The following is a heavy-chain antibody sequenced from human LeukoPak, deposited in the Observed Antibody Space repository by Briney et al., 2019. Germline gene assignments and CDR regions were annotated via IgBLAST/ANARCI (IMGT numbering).Heavy chain of an antibody. V-gene: IGHV3-23*01. CDR2: ISGSGGST. CDR3: ARDTRPVEIDY. CDR1: GFTFSSYA. D-gene: IGHD5-24*01. J-gene: IGHJ4*02. Sequence: GGSLRLSCAASGFTFSSYAMSWVRQAPGKGLEWVSAISGSGGSTYYADSVKGRFTISRDNAKNSLYLQMNSLRAEDTAVYYCARDTRPVEIDYWGQGTLVTVSS.